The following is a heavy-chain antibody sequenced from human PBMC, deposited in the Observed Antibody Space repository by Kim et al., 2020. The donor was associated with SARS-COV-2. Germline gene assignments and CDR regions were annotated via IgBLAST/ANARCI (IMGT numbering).Heavy chain of an antibody. V-gene: IGHV3-7*01. J-gene: IGHJ6*02. D-gene: IGHD3-10*01. CDR3: ARDDMFATYYYGSGSRFLEGLGMDV. Sequence: GGSLRLSCAASGFTFSSYWMSWVRQAPGKGLEWVANIKQDGSEKYYVDSVKGRFTISRDNAKNSLYLQMNSLRAEDTAVYYCARDDMFATYYYGSGSRFLEGLGMDVWGQGTTVTVSS. CDR1: GFTFSSYW. CDR2: IKQDGSEK.